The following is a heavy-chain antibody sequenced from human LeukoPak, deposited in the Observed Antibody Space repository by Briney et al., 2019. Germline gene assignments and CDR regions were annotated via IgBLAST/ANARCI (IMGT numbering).Heavy chain of an antibody. J-gene: IGHJ4*02. D-gene: IGHD1-26*01. CDR2: ITHNGRST. V-gene: IGHV3-23*01. CDR1: GFTFSSYA. Sequence: PGGSLRLSCAASGFTFSSYAMTWVRQAPGKGLEWVSAITHNGRSTYYAGSVRGRFTISRDNAKNSLYLQMNSLRADDTAVYYCGREVPGGATILDYWGQGTLVTVSS. CDR3: GREVPGGATILDY.